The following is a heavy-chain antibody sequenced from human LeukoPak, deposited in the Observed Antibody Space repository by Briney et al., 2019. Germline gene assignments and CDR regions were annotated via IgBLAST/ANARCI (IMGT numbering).Heavy chain of an antibody. CDR1: GGTFSSYA. V-gene: IGHV1-69*04. Sequence: SVKVSCKASGGTFSSYAISWVRQAPGQGLEWMGRIIPILGIANYAQKFQGRVTITADKSTSTAYMELSSLRSEDTAVYYCARDLWGSSSLDGYWGQGTLVTVSS. J-gene: IGHJ4*02. CDR3: ARDLWGSSSLDGY. CDR2: IIPILGIA. D-gene: IGHD6-13*01.